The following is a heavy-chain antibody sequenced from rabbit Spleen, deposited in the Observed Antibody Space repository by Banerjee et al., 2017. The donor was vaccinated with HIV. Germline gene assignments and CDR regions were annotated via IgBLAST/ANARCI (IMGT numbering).Heavy chain of an antibody. CDR2: IYAGDGST. CDR3: ARNANGGWDL. J-gene: IGHJ4*01. CDR1: GFSLFMYW. D-gene: IGHD4-1*01. V-gene: IGHV1S42*01. Sequence: QQQLEESGGGLVKPGGTLTLTCKASGFSLFMYWMCWVRQVPGKGLEWIACIYAGDGSTDYANWVNGRFTISKSSNTVDLKMTSLTAADTATYFCARNANGGWDLWGQGTLVTVS.